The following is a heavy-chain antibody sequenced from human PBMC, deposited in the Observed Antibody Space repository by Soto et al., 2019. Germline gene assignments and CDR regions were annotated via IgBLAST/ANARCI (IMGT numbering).Heavy chain of an antibody. D-gene: IGHD5-18*01. CDR3: ARDLQLCFSLNY. CDR1: GFTFSSYA. V-gene: IGHV3-30-3*01. Sequence: GGSLRLSCAASGFTFSSYAMHCVRQAPGKGLEWVAVISYDGSNKYYADSVKGRFTISRDNSKNTLYLQMNSLRAEDTAVYYCARDLQLCFSLNYWGQGTLVTVPS. J-gene: IGHJ4*02. CDR2: ISYDGSNK.